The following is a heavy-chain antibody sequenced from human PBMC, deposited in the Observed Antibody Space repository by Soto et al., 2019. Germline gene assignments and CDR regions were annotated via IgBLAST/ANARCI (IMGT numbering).Heavy chain of an antibody. CDR2: IYWNDDK. CDR3: AHKTAGPPHINWFDP. Sequence: QITLKESGPTLVKPTQTLTLTCTFSGFSLSTSGVGVGWIRQPPGKALEWLALIYWNDDKRYSPSLKSRLTITKDTSKNQVVLTRTNMDPVDTATYYCAHKTAGPPHINWFDPWGQGTLVTVSS. J-gene: IGHJ5*02. CDR1: GFSLSTSGVG. D-gene: IGHD2-21*02. V-gene: IGHV2-5*01.